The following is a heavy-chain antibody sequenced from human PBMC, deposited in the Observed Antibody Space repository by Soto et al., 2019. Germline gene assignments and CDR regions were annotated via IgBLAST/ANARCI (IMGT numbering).Heavy chain of an antibody. CDR2: IYYSGIT. CDR1: GGSISSSSYY. Sequence: SETLSLTCTVSGGSISSSSYYWGWIRQPPGKGLEWIGSIYYSGITYYNPSLKSRVTISVDTSKNQFSLKLSSVTAADTAVYYCARHSNGDTIFGVVITYGMDVWGQGTTVTVSS. J-gene: IGHJ6*02. D-gene: IGHD3-3*01. CDR3: ARHSNGDTIFGVVITYGMDV. V-gene: IGHV4-39*01.